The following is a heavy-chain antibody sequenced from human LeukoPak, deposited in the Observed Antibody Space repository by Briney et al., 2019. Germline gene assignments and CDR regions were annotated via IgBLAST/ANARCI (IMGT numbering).Heavy chain of an antibody. Sequence: PSETLSLTCTVSGGSISSSSYYWGWIRQPPGKGLEWIGSIYYSGTTYYNPSLKSRVTISVDTSKNQFSLKLSSVTAADTAVYYCARDGPARDYWGQGTLVTVSS. CDR3: ARDGPARDY. J-gene: IGHJ4*02. V-gene: IGHV4-39*07. CDR1: GGSISSSSYY. CDR2: IYYSGTT.